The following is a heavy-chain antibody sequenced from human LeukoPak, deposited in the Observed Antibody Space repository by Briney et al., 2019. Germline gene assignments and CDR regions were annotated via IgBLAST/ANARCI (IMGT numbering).Heavy chain of an antibody. CDR1: GGSISSYY. J-gene: IGHJ5*02. Sequence: SETLSLTCTVSGGSISSYYWSWIRQPPGKGLEWIGYIYYSGSTNYNPSLKSRVTISVDTSKNQFSLKLSSVTAADTAVYCCARDGKKYSGYEPWFDPWGQGTLVTVSS. V-gene: IGHV4-59*01. CDR3: ARDGKKYSGYEPWFDP. CDR2: IYYSGST. D-gene: IGHD5-12*01.